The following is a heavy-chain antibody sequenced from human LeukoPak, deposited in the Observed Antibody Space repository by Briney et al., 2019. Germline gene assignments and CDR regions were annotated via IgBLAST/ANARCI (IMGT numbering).Heavy chain of an antibody. J-gene: IGHJ4*02. V-gene: IGHV1-18*01. D-gene: IGHD2-2*01. CDR2: ISAYKGNT. Sequence: ASVKVSCKASGYTFTSYGVSWVRQAPGQGLEGMGWISAYKGNTNYAQKLQDRVTMTTDTSTSTAYMELRSLRSDDTAVYCCARSLMGYPFDYWGQGTLVTVSS. CDR1: GYTFTSYG. CDR3: ARSLMGYPFDY.